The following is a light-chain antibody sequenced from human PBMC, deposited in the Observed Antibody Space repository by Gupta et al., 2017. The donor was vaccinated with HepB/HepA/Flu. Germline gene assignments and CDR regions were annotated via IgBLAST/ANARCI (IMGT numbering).Light chain of an antibody. V-gene: IGKV2-28*01. CDR3: CQALQSPFT. CDR2: FGS. J-gene: IGKJ2*01. CDR1: QSLLQIDGHNY. Sequence: VLTQSPLSLSVSPGEPASISCMSNQSLLQIDGHNYLDWYLQKPGQPPQLIIFFGSNRASWIPDKFSGSGSATEFTLKISGVEAEDVGVYYCCQALQSPFTFGQGTRLDIK.